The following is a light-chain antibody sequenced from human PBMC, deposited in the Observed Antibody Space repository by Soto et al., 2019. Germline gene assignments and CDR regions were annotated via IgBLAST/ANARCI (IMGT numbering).Light chain of an antibody. CDR2: EGS. CDR3: CSYAGSSTFEV. Sequence: QSALTQPASVSGSPGQSITISCTGTSSDVGSYNLVSWYQQHPGKAPKLMIYEGSKRPSGVFNRFSGSKSGNTASLTISGLQAEDEADYYCCSYAGSSTFEVFGGGTKVTVL. V-gene: IGLV2-23*03. CDR1: SSDVGSYNL. J-gene: IGLJ2*01.